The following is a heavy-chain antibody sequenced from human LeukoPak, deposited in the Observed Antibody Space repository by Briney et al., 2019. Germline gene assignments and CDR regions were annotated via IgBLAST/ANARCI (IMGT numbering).Heavy chain of an antibody. CDR3: ARHLYYYDSSGYPANDAFDI. J-gene: IGHJ3*02. V-gene: IGHV4-39*01. D-gene: IGHD3-22*01. CDR2: IYYSGST. CDR1: GGSISSSSYY. Sequence: SETLSLTCTVSGGSISSSSYYWGWIRQPPGKGLEWIGSIYYSGSTYYNPSLKSRVTVSVDTSKNQFSLKLSSVTAADTAVYYCARHLYYYDSSGYPANDAFDIWGQGTMVTVSS.